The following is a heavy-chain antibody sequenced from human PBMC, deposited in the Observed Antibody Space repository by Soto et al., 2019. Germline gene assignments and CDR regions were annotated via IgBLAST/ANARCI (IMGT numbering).Heavy chain of an antibody. CDR3: AKDLQGEESLLSVEYGMDV. D-gene: IGHD3-16*02. CDR2: IIPILGIA. V-gene: IGHV1-69*04. CDR1: GGTFSSYT. J-gene: IGHJ6*02. Sequence: SVKVSCKASGGTFSSYTISWVRQAPGQGLEWMGRIIPILGIANYAQKFQGRVTITADKSTSTAYMELSSLRSEDTAVYYCAKDLQGEESLLSVEYGMDVWGQGTTVTVSS.